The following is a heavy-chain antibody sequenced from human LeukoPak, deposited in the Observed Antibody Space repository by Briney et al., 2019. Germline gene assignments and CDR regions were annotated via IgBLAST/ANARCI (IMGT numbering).Heavy chain of an antibody. CDR3: ARSRPYSSSWYFFGY. CDR2: INHSGST. Sequence: PSETLSLTCAVYGGSFSGYYWSWIRQPPGKGLEWIGEINHSGSTNYNPSLKSRVTISVDTSKNQFSLKLSSVTAADTAVYYCARSRPYSSSWYFFGYWGQGTLATVSS. CDR1: GGSFSGYY. J-gene: IGHJ4*02. D-gene: IGHD6-13*01. V-gene: IGHV4-34*01.